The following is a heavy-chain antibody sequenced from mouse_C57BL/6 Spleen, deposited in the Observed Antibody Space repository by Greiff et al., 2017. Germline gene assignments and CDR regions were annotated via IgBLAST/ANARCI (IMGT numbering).Heavy chain of an antibody. CDR2: INPNNGGT. J-gene: IGHJ2*01. CDR3: ARPFYDGPFYFDY. V-gene: IGHV1-26*01. Sequence: VQLQQSGPELVKPGASVKISCKASGYTFTDYYMNWVKQSHGKSLEWIGDINPNNGGTSYNQKFKGKATLTVDKSSSTAYMELRSLTSEDSAVYYCARPFYDGPFYFDYWGQGTTLTVSS. CDR1: GYTFTDYY. D-gene: IGHD2-3*01.